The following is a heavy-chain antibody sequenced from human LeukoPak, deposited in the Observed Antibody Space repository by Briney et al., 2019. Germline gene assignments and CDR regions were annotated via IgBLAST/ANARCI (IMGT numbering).Heavy chain of an antibody. J-gene: IGHJ4*02. V-gene: IGHV3-21*01. CDR3: ARVAEAAAFDY. CDR2: ISSSSSYI. CDR1: GFTVSSYS. Sequence: GGSLRLSCAASGFTVSSYSMNWVRQAPGKGLEWVSFISSSSSYIYYADSVKGRFTVSRDNAKNSLYLQMNSLRVEDTAVYYCARVAEAAAFDYWGQGTLVTVSS. D-gene: IGHD6-13*01.